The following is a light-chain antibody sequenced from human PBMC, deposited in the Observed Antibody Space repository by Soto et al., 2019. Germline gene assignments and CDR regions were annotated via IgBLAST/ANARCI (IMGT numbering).Light chain of an antibody. CDR3: QQYASSPLT. V-gene: IGKV3D-15*02. J-gene: IGKJ4*01. Sequence: EIEMTQSPATLSVSPGEGATLSCRASHSVDSNLAWYQQKPGQAPRLLIYGASTRPTGIPARFSGSGSGADFTLTISSLQSEDFAVYYCQQYASSPLTFGGGAKVDIK. CDR2: GAS. CDR1: HSVDSN.